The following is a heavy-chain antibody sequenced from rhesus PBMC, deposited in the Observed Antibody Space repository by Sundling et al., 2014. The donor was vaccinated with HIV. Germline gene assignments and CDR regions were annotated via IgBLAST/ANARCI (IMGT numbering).Heavy chain of an antibody. V-gene: IGHV3-201*01. CDR3: ARAPIFGLVIISYGLDS. CDR2: ISWSGDST. Sequence: EVQLVESGEAWYSLGESLRLSCAASGFTFDDYAMHWVRQAPGKGLEWVSGISWSGDSTGYADSVKGRFTISRDNAKNSLYLQMNRLRAEDTALYYCARAPIFGLVIISYGLDSWGQGVVVTVSS. D-gene: IGHD3-3*01. J-gene: IGHJ6*01. CDR1: GFTFDDYA.